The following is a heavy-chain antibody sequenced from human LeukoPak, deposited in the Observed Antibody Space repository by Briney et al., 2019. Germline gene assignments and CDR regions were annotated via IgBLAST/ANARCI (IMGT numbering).Heavy chain of an antibody. CDR2: INPNSGGT. V-gene: IGHV1-2*02. Sequence: ASVKASCKASGYXFTGYYIHWVRQAPGQGLEWTGEINPNSGGTNYAQKFQGRVTMTRDTSISTAYMELSRLRSDDTAVYYCASEQQLGPYYYYGMDVWGQGTTVTVSS. CDR1: GYXFTGYY. D-gene: IGHD6-13*01. CDR3: ASEQQLGPYYYYGMDV. J-gene: IGHJ6*02.